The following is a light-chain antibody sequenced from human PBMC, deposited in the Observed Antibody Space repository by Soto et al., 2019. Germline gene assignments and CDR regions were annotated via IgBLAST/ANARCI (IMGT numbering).Light chain of an antibody. CDR3: QQYGGSPWT. CDR1: QSVSSIY. CDR2: GAS. Sequence: EIVLTQSPGTLSLSPGERATLSCRASQSVSSIYLAWYQQKPGQSPRLLVFGASTRATGIPDRFSGSGSGTDFTLTISRLEPEDVAVYYCQQYGGSPWTFGQGTKVEIK. J-gene: IGKJ1*01. V-gene: IGKV3-20*01.